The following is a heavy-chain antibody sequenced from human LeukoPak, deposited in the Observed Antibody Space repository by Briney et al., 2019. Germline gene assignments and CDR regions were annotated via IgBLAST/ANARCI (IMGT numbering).Heavy chain of an antibody. Sequence: PGGSLRLSCAASGFTFSSYDMHWVRQAPGKGLEWVAVISYDGSNKFYADSVKGRFTISRDNSKNTLYLQMNSLRTEDTAVYYRAKDQGDFDYWGQGTLVTVSS. CDR2: ISYDGSNK. CDR1: GFTFSSYD. CDR3: AKDQGDFDY. J-gene: IGHJ4*02. V-gene: IGHV3-30*18.